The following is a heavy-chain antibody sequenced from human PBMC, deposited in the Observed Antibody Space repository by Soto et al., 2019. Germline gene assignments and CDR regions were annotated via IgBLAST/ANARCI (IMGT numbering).Heavy chain of an antibody. CDR1: GYTFTSYA. V-gene: IGHV1-18*01. CDR2: ISAYNGNT. Sequence: QVQLVQSGAEVKKPGASVKVSCKASGYTFTSYAISWVRQAPGQGLEWMGWISAYNGNTNYAQKLQGRVTMTTDTSXTXXXXXXXXXXXXXXXXXXXXXXXPXXGXWGQGTLVTV. J-gene: IGHJ4*02. CDR3: XXXXPXXGX.